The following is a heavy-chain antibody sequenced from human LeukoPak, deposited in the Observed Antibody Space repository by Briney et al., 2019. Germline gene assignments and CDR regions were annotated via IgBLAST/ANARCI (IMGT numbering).Heavy chain of an antibody. CDR2: IYTSGST. Sequence: PSQTLSLTCTVSGGSISSGSYYWSWIRQPAGKGLEWIGRIYTSGSTNYNPSLKSRVTISVDTSKNQFPLKLSSVTAADTAVYYCARGGSSWYSDWFDPRGQGTLVTVSS. J-gene: IGHJ5*02. D-gene: IGHD6-13*01. CDR1: GGSISSGSYY. V-gene: IGHV4-61*02. CDR3: ARGGSSWYSDWFDP.